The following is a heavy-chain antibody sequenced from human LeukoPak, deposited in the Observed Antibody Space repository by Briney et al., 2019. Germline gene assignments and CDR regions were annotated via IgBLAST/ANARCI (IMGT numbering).Heavy chain of an antibody. V-gene: IGHV1-46*01. CDR2: INPSGGST. CDR1: GYTFTSYY. Sequence: ASVEVSCKASGYTFTSYYMHWVRQAPGQGLEWMGIINPSGGSTSYAQKFQGRVTMTRDMSTSTVYMELSSLRSEDTAVYYCATIVGALGYFDYWGQGTLVTVSS. J-gene: IGHJ4*02. D-gene: IGHD1-26*01. CDR3: ATIVGALGYFDY.